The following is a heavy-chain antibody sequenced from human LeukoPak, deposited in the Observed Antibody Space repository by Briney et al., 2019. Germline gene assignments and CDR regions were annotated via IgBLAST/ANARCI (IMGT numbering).Heavy chain of an antibody. CDR2: MNPNSGNT. V-gene: IGHV1-8*02. CDR1: GYTFSDYD. CDR3: ARALRIPMVRGVPPLGY. Sequence: ASVKVSCKASGYTFSDYDINWVRQATGQGLEWMGWMNPNSGNTGYAQKFQGRVTMTRNTSISTAYMELSSLRSEDTAVYYCARALRIPMVRGVPPLGYWGQGTLVTVSS. J-gene: IGHJ4*02. D-gene: IGHD3-10*01.